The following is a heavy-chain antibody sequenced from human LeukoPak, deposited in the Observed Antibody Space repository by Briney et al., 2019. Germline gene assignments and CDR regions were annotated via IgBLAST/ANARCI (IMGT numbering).Heavy chain of an antibody. CDR2: ISSSGSTI. CDR3: AGDSSSCPNDY. D-gene: IGHD6-13*01. CDR1: GFTFSSYE. J-gene: IGHJ4*02. V-gene: IGHV3-48*03. Sequence: GGSLRLSCAASGFTFSSYEMNWVRQAPGKGLEWVSYISSSGSTIYYADSVKGRFTISRDNAKNSLYLQMNSLRAEDTAVYYCAGDSSSCPNDYWGQGTLVTVSS.